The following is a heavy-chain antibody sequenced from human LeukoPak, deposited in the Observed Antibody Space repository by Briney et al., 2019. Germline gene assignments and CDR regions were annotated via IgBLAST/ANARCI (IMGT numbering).Heavy chain of an antibody. J-gene: IGHJ4*02. Sequence: GGSLRLSCAASGFTLSAYAMHWVRQAPGKGLEWVAVLSPHANYEYYADSVQGRFTMSRDDSKNTVYLLMNSLTDEETAVYYCARDWIDRSLDYWGLGTLVTVSS. D-gene: IGHD2-2*03. CDR2: LSPHANYE. V-gene: IGHV3-33*08. CDR1: GFTLSAYA. CDR3: ARDWIDRSLDY.